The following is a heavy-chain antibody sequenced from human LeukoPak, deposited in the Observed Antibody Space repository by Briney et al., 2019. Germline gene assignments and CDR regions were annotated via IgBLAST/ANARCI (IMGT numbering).Heavy chain of an antibody. CDR2: ISTIGRT. J-gene: IGHJ4*02. CDR1: GGSISGYY. CDR3: ARDDSPMTTVTTFAY. V-gene: IGHV4-4*07. D-gene: IGHD4-11*01. Sequence: SETLSLTCTVSGGSISGYYWSWVRQPAGKGLEWIGRISTIGRTNYNPSLKSRVTMSVDTSMNQFSLKMRSVTAAHTAVYYCARDDSPMTTVTTFAYWGQGTLVTVSS.